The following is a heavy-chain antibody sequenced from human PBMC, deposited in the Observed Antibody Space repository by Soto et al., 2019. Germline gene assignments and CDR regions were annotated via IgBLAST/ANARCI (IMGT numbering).Heavy chain of an antibody. J-gene: IGHJ4*02. D-gene: IGHD2-21*02. CDR1: GYTFTSYD. CDR3: ARSIVVVTPLNY. V-gene: IGHV1-3*01. Sequence: ASVKVSCKASGYTFTSYDINWVRQATGQGLEWMGWINAGNGNTKYSQKFQGRVTITRDTSASTASMELSSLRSEDTAVYYCARSIVVVTPLNYWGQGTRVTVS. CDR2: INAGNGNT.